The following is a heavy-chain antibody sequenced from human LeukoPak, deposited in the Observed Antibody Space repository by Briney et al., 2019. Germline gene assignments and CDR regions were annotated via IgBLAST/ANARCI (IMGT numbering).Heavy chain of an antibody. CDR2: IYYSGST. CDR3: ARRYSSGWYFDY. D-gene: IGHD6-19*01. V-gene: IGHV4-59*08. J-gene: IGHJ4*02. Sequence: SETLSLTCTVSGGSISSYYWSWIRQPPGKGLEWIGYIYYSGSTNYNPSLKSRVTISVDTSKNQFSLKLSSATAADTAVYYCARRYSSGWYFDYWGQGTLVTVSS. CDR1: GGSISSYY.